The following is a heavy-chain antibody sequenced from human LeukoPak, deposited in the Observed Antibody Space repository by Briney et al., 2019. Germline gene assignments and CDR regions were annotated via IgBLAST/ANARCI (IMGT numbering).Heavy chain of an antibody. CDR3: ARSEWLGSFDY. J-gene: IGHJ4*02. V-gene: IGHV4-59*08. Sequence: PSGTLSLTCTVSGGSISSFYWSWIRQPPGKGLEWIGYIYYGGNTNYKPSLKSRLTISVDTSKNQFSLNLKSVAAADTAVYFCARSEWLGSFDYWGQGALVSVSS. D-gene: IGHD6-19*01. CDR2: IYYGGNT. CDR1: GGSISSFY.